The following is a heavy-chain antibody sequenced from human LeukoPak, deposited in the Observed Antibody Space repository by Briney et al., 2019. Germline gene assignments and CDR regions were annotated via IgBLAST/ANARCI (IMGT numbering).Heavy chain of an antibody. D-gene: IGHD3-3*01. J-gene: IGHJ3*02. CDR3: AKDLRFWI. CDR1: GFTLSSYA. Sequence: PGGSLRLSCAASGFTLSSYAMSWVRQAPRKGREWVSAISGSGGSTYYADSVKGRFTISRDNSKNTLYLQLNSLRAEDTAVYYCAKDLRFWIWGQGTMVTVSS. CDR2: ISGSGGST. V-gene: IGHV3-23*01.